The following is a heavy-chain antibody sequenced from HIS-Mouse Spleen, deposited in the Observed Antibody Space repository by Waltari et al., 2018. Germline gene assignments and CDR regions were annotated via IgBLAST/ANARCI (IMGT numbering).Heavy chain of an antibody. D-gene: IGHD2-15*01. Sequence: QLQLQESGPGLVKPSETLSLTCTVSGGSISSSSYYWGCIRQPPGKGLEWIGSIYYSGSTYYNPSLKSRVTISVDTSKNQFSLKLSSVTAADTAVYYCASGVVVAATAVHFDYWGQGTLVTVSS. CDR2: IYYSGST. V-gene: IGHV4-39*07. CDR3: ASGVVVAATAVHFDY. CDR1: GGSISSSSYY. J-gene: IGHJ4*02.